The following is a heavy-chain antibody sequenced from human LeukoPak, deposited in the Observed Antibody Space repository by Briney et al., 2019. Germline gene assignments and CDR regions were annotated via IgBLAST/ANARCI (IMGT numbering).Heavy chain of an antibody. D-gene: IGHD6-19*01. J-gene: IGHJ4*02. CDR1: GFTFSEHY. V-gene: IGHV3-11*03. Sequence: GGSLRLSCAASGFTFSEHYMSWVRQAPGKGLEWLSYISSNTIYTNYADSVKGRFSISRDNAKNSLYLQMNSLRVEDTAVYYYARLYGDSSGTLFDHWGQGTLVTVSS. CDR3: ARLYGDSSGTLFDH. CDR2: ISSNTIYT.